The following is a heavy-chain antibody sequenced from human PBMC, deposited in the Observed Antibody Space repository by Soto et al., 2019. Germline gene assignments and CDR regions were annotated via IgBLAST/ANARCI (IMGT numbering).Heavy chain of an antibody. V-gene: IGHV1-69*02. J-gene: IGHJ6*03. CDR3: ARTPFVQDYYYMDV. CDR2: IIPILGIA. Sequence: SVKVSGKASGGTVSSYTISWVRQAPVQGLEWMGRIIPILGIANYAQKCQGRVTITAAKSTSTAYMELSSLRSEDTAVSYCARTPFVQDYYYMDVWGKGTPVTVSS. D-gene: IGHD2-21*01. CDR1: GGTVSSYT.